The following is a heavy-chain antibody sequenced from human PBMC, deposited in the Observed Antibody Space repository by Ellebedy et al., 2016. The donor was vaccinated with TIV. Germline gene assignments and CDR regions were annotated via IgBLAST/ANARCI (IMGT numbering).Heavy chain of an antibody. CDR3: ASGFTHYGAFDI. CDR1: GFTFSIYW. CDR2: IKSDGGST. D-gene: IGHD3-16*01. Sequence: GGSLRLSXAASGFTFSIYWMHWVRQAPGKGLVWVSHIKSDGGSTTYADSAKGRFTISRDNAKNTLYLQMNSLRAEDTAVYYCASGFTHYGAFDIWGQGTMVTVSS. J-gene: IGHJ3*02. V-gene: IGHV3-74*01.